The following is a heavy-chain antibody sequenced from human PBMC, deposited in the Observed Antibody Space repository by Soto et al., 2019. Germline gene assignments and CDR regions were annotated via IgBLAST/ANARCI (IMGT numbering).Heavy chain of an antibody. CDR2: ISSSSSTI. CDR3: ARKQRRAAAGHYFDY. V-gene: IGHV3-48*02. D-gene: IGHD6-13*01. Sequence: EVQLVESGGGLVQPGGSLRLSCAASGFTFSSYSMNWVRQAPGKGLEWVSYISSSSSTIYYADSVKGRFTISRDNAKNSLYLQMNSLRDDDTAVYYCARKQRRAAAGHYFDYWGQGTLVTVSS. CDR1: GFTFSSYS. J-gene: IGHJ4*02.